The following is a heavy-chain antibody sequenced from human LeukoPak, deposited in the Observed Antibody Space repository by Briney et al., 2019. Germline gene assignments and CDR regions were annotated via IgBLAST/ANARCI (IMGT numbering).Heavy chain of an antibody. J-gene: IGHJ4*02. CDR2: ISGSGGST. D-gene: IGHD1-7*01. CDR1: GFTFGSYA. V-gene: IGHV3-23*01. Sequence: SGGSLRLSCAASGFTFGSYAMNWVRQAPGKGLEWVSAISGSGGSTYYADSVKGRFTISRDNSKNTLYLQMNSLRAEDTAVYYCAKDNWNYGFPIDYWGQGTLVTVSS. CDR3: AKDNWNYGFPIDY.